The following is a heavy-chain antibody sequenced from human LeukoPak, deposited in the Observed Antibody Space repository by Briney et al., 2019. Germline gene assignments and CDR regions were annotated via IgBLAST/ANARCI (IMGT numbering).Heavy chain of an antibody. CDR1: GFTFSSYW. CDR2: IKQDGSEK. D-gene: IGHD1-26*01. J-gene: IGHJ4*02. CDR3: ARLGSYSDFDY. V-gene: IGHV3-7*01. Sequence: GGSLRLSCVASGFTFSSYWMSWVRQAPGKGLEWVANIKQDGSEKYYVDSVKGRFTFSRDNAKNPLSLQMNSLRAEDTAVYYCARLGSYSDFDYWGQGTLVTVSS.